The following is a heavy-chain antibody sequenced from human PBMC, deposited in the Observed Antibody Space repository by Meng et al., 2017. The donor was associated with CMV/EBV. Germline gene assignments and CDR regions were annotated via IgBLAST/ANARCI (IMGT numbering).Heavy chain of an antibody. D-gene: IGHD2-2*01. Sequence: GESLKISCKGSGYSFTSYWIGWVRQMPGKGLEWMGIIYPGDSDTRYSPSFQGQVTISADKSISTAYLQWSSLKASDTAMYYCAKDAHIVVVPAALYYWGQGTLVTVSS. V-gene: IGHV5-51*01. CDR2: IYPGDSDT. CDR3: AKDAHIVVVPAALYY. CDR1: GYSFTSYW. J-gene: IGHJ4*02.